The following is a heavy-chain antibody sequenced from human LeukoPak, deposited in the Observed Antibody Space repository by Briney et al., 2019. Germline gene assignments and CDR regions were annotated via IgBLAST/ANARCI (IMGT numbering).Heavy chain of an antibody. V-gene: IGHV4-38-2*02. J-gene: IGHJ4*02. CDR2: IYHSGST. D-gene: IGHD3-22*01. Sequence: SETLSLTCTVSGYSISSGYYWGWIRQPPGKGLEWIGSIYHSGSTYYSPSLKSRVTISVDTSKNQFSLKLSSVTAADTAVYYCARHGYDSSDYWGQGTLVTVSS. CDR1: GYSISSGYY. CDR3: ARHGYDSSDY.